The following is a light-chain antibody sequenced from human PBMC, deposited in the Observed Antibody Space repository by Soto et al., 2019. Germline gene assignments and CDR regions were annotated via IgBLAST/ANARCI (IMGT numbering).Light chain of an antibody. CDR1: QSISDW. J-gene: IGKJ1*01. Sequence: DIQMTQSPSTLSASVGDRVTIACRASQSISDWLAWYQQKPGQAPKFLIYKASNLESGVPSRFSGSGSGTEFTLTISSLQPDDFATYYCQQYDTDPTTFGQGTKVEIK. V-gene: IGKV1-5*03. CDR2: KAS. CDR3: QQYDTDPTT.